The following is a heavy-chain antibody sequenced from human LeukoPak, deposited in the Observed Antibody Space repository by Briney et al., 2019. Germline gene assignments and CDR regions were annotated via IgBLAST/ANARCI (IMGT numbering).Heavy chain of an antibody. CDR1: GHTFTDYF. V-gene: IGHV1-2*02. CDR2: LEPNSGAT. CDR3: ARGSNYGSFDY. J-gene: IGHJ4*02. D-gene: IGHD5-18*01. Sequence: EASVTVSCKASGHTFTDYFMHWVRQAPGQGLEWMGWLEPNSGATNYAQIFQGRVTMTRDTSISTAYMELTRLRSDDTAVYFCARGSNYGSFDYWGQGTLVTVSS.